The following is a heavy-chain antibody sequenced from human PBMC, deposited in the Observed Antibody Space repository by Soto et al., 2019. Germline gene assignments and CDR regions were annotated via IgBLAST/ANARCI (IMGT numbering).Heavy chain of an antibody. J-gene: IGHJ2*01. CDR2: IIPIFGTA. Sequence: PSVKVSCKASGGTFSSYAISWVRQAPGQGLEWMGGIIPIFGTANYAQKFQGRVTITADESTSTAYMELSSLRSEDTAVYYFASSSLHYDILTGYYQYWYFDLWGRGTLVTVSS. CDR1: GGTFSSYA. V-gene: IGHV1-69*13. CDR3: ASSSLHYDILTGYYQYWYFDL. D-gene: IGHD3-9*01.